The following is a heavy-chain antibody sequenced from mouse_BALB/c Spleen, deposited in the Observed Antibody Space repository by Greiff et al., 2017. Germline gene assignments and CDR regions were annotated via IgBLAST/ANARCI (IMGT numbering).Heavy chain of an antibody. J-gene: IGHJ4*01. D-gene: IGHD1-1*01. CDR1: GDSITSGY. CDR2: ISNSGST. V-gene: IGHV3-8*02. CDR3: AREDYGAMDY. Sequence: EVQLQESGPSLVKSSQTLSLTCSVTGDSITSGYWNWIRKFPGNKLEYMGYISNSGSTYYNPSLKTRISITRDTSKNQYYLQLKSVTTEDTATYYCAREDYGAMDYWGQGTSVTVSS.